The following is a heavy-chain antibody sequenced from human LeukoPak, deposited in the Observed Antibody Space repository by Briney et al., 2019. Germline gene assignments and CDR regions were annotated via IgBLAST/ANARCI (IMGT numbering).Heavy chain of an antibody. CDR2: ISGDGSAR. J-gene: IGHJ4*02. Sequence: GGSLRLSCSAPGFSFSTYWMHWVRQAPGLGLEWVSRISGDGSAREYADSVKGRFTISRDNASSTLYLQMNSLRVDDTAMYYCAGYSSGWFFDYWGQGNLVTVSS. V-gene: IGHV3-74*01. CDR1: GFSFSTYW. D-gene: IGHD6-19*01. CDR3: AGYSSGWFFDY.